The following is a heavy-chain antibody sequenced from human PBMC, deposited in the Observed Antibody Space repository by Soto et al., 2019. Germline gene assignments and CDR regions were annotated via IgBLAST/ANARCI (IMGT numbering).Heavy chain of an antibody. V-gene: IGHV1-8*01. CDR1: GYTFTSYD. Sequence: QVPLVQSGAEVKKPGASVKVSCKASGYTFTSYDINWVRQATGQGLEWMGWMNPNSGNTGYAQKFQGRVTMTRNTSISTAYMELSSLRSEDTAVYYCARGRFLEWLLSLWDFDLWGRGTLVTVSS. CDR2: MNPNSGNT. D-gene: IGHD3-3*01. CDR3: ARGRFLEWLLSLWDFDL. J-gene: IGHJ2*01.